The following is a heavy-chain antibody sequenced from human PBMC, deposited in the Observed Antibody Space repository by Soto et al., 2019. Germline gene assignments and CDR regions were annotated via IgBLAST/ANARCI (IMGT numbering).Heavy chain of an antibody. CDR2: IYYSGST. CDR1: AGSISSGGYY. D-gene: IGHD4-17*01. V-gene: IGHV4-31*01. Sequence: QVQLQESGPGLVKPSQTLSLTCTVSAGSISSGGYYWSWIRQHPGKGLEWIGYIYYSGSTYYNPSLKSHVTITVATSKYQFALKVRSVTAEDTAVYYCATAYVDYHLFDYWGQGTLVTVSS. J-gene: IGHJ4*02. CDR3: ATAYVDYHLFDY.